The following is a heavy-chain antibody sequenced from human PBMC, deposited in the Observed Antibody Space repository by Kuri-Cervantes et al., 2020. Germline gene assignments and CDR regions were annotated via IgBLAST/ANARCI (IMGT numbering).Heavy chain of an antibody. D-gene: IGHD4-17*01. CDR3: ARANGDYYFDY. Sequence: SETLSLTCTVSGYSISNGYYWGWIRQPPGTGLEWIGTLYQSGSAYYNPSLKSRVTISVDTSKNQFSLEVNSVTAADTAVYYCARANGDYYFDYWGQGTLVTVSS. CDR1: GYSISNGYY. V-gene: IGHV4-38-2*02. J-gene: IGHJ4*02. CDR2: LYQSGSA.